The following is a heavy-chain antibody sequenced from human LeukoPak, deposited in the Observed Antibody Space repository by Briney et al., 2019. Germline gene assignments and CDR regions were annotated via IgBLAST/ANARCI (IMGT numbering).Heavy chain of an antibody. J-gene: IGHJ6*03. CDR1: GYSFTSYW. CDR2: IYPGDSDT. V-gene: IGHV5-51*01. CDR3: ARLGGSYQYYYYYMDV. D-gene: IGHD1-26*01. Sequence: GESLKISCKGSGYSFTSYWIGWVRQMPGKGLEWMGIIYPGDSDTRYSPSFQGQVTISADKSISTAYLQWSSLKASDTAMYYCARLGGSYQYYYYYMDVWGKGTTVTVSS.